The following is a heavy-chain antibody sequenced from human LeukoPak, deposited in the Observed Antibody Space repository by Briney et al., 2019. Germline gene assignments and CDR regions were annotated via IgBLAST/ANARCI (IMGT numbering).Heavy chain of an antibody. CDR1: GYTLTTYG. Sequence: ASVKVSCKASGYTLTTYGVSWVRQAPGQGLEWMGWISGYDGNTNYARKLRGRVTMTTDTSTSTAYMDLRSLRSDDTALYYCARTVTTSSYYFDYWGQGTPVTVSS. CDR3: ARTVTTSSYYFDY. V-gene: IGHV1-18*01. J-gene: IGHJ4*02. CDR2: ISGYDGNT. D-gene: IGHD4-17*01.